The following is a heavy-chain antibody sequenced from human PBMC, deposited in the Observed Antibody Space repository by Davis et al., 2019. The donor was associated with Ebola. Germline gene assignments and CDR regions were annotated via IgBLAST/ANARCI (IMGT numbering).Heavy chain of an antibody. V-gene: IGHV3-23*01. D-gene: IGHD2-15*01. CDR3: AKHYCSGGSCYSGFDY. J-gene: IGHJ4*02. CDR1: GITFSSYD. CDR2: ISGSGGST. Sequence: GESLKISCAASGITFSSYDLTWVRQAPGKGLEWVSGISGSGGSTYYADSVKGRFTISRDNSKNTLFLQLNSLRAEDTAVYYCAKHYCSGGSCYSGFDYWGQGTLVTVSS.